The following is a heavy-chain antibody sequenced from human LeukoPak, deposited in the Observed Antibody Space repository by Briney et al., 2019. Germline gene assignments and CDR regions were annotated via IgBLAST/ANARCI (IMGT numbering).Heavy chain of an antibody. CDR2: IYHTGTT. CDR1: GGSISSGGYY. CDR3: VRLETETFDY. Sequence: PSETLSLTCTVSGGSISSGGYYWSWIRQPPGKGLEWIGTIYHTGTTYYNPSLQSRVTISVDTSKNQFSLKLSSVTAADTAVYYCVRLETETFDYWGQGTLVTVSS. V-gene: IGHV4-39*07. J-gene: IGHJ4*02.